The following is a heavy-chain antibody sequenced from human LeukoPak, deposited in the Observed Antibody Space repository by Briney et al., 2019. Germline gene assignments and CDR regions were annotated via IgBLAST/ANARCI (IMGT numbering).Heavy chain of an antibody. CDR1: GGSISSYY. CDR3: AREKYPGIAVAGTGYFDL. CDR2: IYYSGST. J-gene: IGHJ2*01. V-gene: IGHV4-59*01. D-gene: IGHD6-19*01. Sequence: SETLSLTCTVSGGSISSYYWSWIRQPPGKGLEWIGYIYYSGSTNYNPSLKSRVTISVDTSKNQFPLKLSSVTAADTAVYYCAREKYPGIAVAGTGYFDLWGRGTLVTVSS.